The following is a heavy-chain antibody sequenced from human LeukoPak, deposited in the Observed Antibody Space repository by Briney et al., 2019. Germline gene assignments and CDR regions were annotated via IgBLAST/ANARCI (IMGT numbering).Heavy chain of an antibody. CDR2: IWYDGSNK. CDR3: ARDPRIEWELYFDY. D-gene: IGHD1-26*01. J-gene: IGHJ4*02. V-gene: IGHV3-33*01. CDR1: GFTFSSYG. Sequence: GRSLRPSCAASGFTFSSYGMHWVRQAPGKGLEWVAVIWYDGSNKYYADSVKGRFTISRDNSKNTLYLQMNSLRAEDTAVYYCARDPRIEWELYFDYWGQGTLVTVSS.